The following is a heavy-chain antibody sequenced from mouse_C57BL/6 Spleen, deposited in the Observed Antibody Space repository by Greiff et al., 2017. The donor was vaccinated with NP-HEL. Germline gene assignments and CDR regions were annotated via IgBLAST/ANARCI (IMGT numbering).Heavy chain of an antibody. V-gene: IGHV1-62-2*01. CDR3: ARHETLYYSNWDYYAMDY. CDR1: GYTFTEYT. Sequence: VQLQESGAELVKPGASVKLSCKASGYTFTEYTIHWVKQRSGQGLEWIGWFYPGSGSIKYNEKFKDKATLTADKSSSTVYMELSRLTSEDSAVYFCARHETLYYSNWDYYAMDYWGQGTSVTVSS. J-gene: IGHJ4*01. D-gene: IGHD2-5*01. CDR2: FYPGSGSI.